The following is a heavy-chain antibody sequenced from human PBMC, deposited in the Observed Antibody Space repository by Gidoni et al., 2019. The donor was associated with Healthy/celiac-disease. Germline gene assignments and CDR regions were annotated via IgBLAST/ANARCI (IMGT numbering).Heavy chain of an antibody. CDR1: GCTFSSYA. Sequence: QVQLVESGGGVVQPGRSLRLSWAASGCTFSSYAMHWVRQAPGKGLEWVAVISYDGSNKYYADSVKGRFTISRDNSKNTLYLQMNSLRAEDTAVYYCARDLGSGWYDYWGQGTLVTVSS. D-gene: IGHD6-19*01. CDR2: ISYDGSNK. V-gene: IGHV3-30-3*01. CDR3: ARDLGSGWYDY. J-gene: IGHJ4*02.